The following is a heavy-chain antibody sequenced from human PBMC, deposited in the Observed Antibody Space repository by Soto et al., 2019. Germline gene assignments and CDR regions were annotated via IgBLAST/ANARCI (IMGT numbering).Heavy chain of an antibody. CDR2: INHSGST. J-gene: IGHJ6*02. CDR3: ARAGRYFDWLLRSNYYYGMDV. CDR1: GGSISSGDYY. D-gene: IGHD3-9*01. V-gene: IGHV4-39*07. Sequence: SETLSLTCTVSGGSISSGDYYWSWIRQPPGKGLEWIGEINHSGSTNYNPSLKSRVTISVDTSKNQFSLKLSSVTAADTAVYYCARAGRYFDWLLRSNYYYGMDVWGQGTTVTVSS.